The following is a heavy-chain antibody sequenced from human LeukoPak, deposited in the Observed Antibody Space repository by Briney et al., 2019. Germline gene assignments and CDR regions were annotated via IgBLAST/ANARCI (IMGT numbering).Heavy chain of an antibody. CDR2: ISAYNGNT. J-gene: IGHJ4*02. Sequence: ASVKVSCKASGYTFTSYGISWVRQAPGQGLEWMGWISAYNGNTNYAQKLQGRVTMTTDTSTSTAYMELRSLRSDDTAVYYCARDNGWYGRGFINFDYLGQGTLVTVSS. V-gene: IGHV1-18*01. CDR1: GYTFTSYG. CDR3: ARDNGWYGRGFINFDY. D-gene: IGHD6-19*01.